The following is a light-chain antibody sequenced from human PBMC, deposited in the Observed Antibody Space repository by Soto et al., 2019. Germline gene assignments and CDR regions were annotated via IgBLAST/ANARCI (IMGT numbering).Light chain of an antibody. CDR2: DVT. J-gene: IGLJ2*01. CDR3: SSYAGSNNLV. V-gene: IGLV2-8*01. Sequence: QSALTQPASVSGSPGQSITISCTGTSSDVGGHNYVSWYQQHPGKAPKLLISDVTKRPSWVPDRFSGSKSGSTASLTISELQAEDEADYYCSSYAGSNNLVFGGGTKVTVL. CDR1: SSDVGGHNY.